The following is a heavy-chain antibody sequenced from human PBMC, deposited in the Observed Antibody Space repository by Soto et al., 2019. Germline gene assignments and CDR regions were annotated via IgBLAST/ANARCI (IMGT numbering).Heavy chain of an antibody. V-gene: IGHV4-34*01. D-gene: IGHD2-2*01. CDR3: ARERYCSSTSCFYYYYYGMDV. CDR1: CGSFIGYY. J-gene: IGHJ6*02. Sequence: PSETLSLTCAFYCGSFIGYYWSWIRQPPGKGLEWIGEINHSGSTNYNPSLKSQVTMSVDTSKNQFSLKLSSVTAADTAVYYCARERYCSSTSCFYYYYYGMDVWGQGTTVTVSS. CDR2: INHSGST.